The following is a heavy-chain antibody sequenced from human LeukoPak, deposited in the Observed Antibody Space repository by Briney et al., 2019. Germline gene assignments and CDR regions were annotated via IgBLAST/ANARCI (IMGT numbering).Heavy chain of an antibody. CDR3: ARSIAAAGNFGDY. Sequence: ALVKVSCKASGYTFTGYYMHWVRQAPGQGLEWMGRINPNSGGTNYAQKFQGRVTMTRDTSISTAYMELSRLRSDDTAVYYCARSIAAAGNFGDYWGQGTLVTVSS. CDR2: INPNSGGT. J-gene: IGHJ4*02. V-gene: IGHV1-2*06. D-gene: IGHD6-13*01. CDR1: GYTFTGYY.